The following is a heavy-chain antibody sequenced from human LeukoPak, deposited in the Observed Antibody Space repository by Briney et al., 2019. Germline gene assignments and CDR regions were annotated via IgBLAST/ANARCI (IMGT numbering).Heavy chain of an antibody. J-gene: IGHJ5*02. V-gene: IGHV1-69*05. Sequence: ASVKVSCKASGGTFSSYAISWVRQAPGQGLEWMGGIIPIFGTANYAQKFQGRVTITTDESTSTAYMELSSLRSEDTAVYYCARVPLDSSGWNNNWFDPWGQGTLVTASS. D-gene: IGHD6-19*01. CDR3: ARVPLDSSGWNNNWFDP. CDR1: GGTFSSYA. CDR2: IIPIFGTA.